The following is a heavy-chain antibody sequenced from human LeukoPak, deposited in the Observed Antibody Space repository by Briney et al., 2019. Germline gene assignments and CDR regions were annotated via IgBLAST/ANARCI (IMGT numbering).Heavy chain of an antibody. CDR3: ARELPGGTAMVTHYYYYMDV. J-gene: IGHJ6*03. Sequence: TSSETLSLTCTVSGGSISSSSYYWGWIRQPPGKGLEWIGSIYYSGSTYYNPSLKSRVTISVDTSKNQFSLKLSSVTAADTAVYYCARELPGGTAMVTHYYYYMDVWGKGTTVTVSS. CDR1: GGSISSSSYY. CDR2: IYYSGST. D-gene: IGHD5-18*01. V-gene: IGHV4-39*07.